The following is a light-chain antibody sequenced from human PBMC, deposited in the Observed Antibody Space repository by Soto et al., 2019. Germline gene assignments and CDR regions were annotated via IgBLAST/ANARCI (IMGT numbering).Light chain of an antibody. J-gene: IGKJ1*01. Sequence: DIQMTHSPSSLSASVLYRVTITCRASQSISSYLNWYQQKPGKAPKLLIYAASSLQSGVPSRFSGSGSGTDFTLTISTLQPEDFATYYCQKSYIAPWKFGHGTKVDIK. V-gene: IGKV1-39*01. CDR2: AAS. CDR1: QSISSY. CDR3: QKSYIAPWK.